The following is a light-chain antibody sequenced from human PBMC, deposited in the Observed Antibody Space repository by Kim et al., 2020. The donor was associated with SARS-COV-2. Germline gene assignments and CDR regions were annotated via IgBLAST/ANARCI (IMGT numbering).Light chain of an antibody. Sequence: QSALTQPASVSGSPGQSITISCTGTSSDVGGYNYVSWYQQYPGKAPKLMPYDVTKRPSGVSNRFSGSKSGNTASLTISGLQAEDEADYYCSSYRSSGYVFGTGTKVTVL. CDR3: SSYRSSGYV. V-gene: IGLV2-14*03. CDR2: DVT. CDR1: SSDVGGYNY. J-gene: IGLJ1*01.